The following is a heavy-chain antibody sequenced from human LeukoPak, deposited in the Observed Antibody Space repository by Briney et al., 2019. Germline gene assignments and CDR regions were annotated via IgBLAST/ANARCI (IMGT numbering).Heavy chain of an antibody. CDR1: GGTFSSYA. Sequence: SVKVSCKASGGTFSSYAISWVRQAPGQGLEWMGRIIPILGIANYAQKFQGRVTITADKSTSTAYMELSSLRSEDTAVYYCATSGRYFDWFKPRFDYWGQGTLVTVSS. J-gene: IGHJ4*02. CDR2: IIPILGIA. V-gene: IGHV1-69*04. D-gene: IGHD3-9*01. CDR3: ATSGRYFDWFKPRFDY.